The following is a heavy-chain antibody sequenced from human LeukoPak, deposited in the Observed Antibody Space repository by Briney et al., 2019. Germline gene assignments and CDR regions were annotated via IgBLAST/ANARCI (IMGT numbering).Heavy chain of an antibody. V-gene: IGHV3-23*01. CDR3: AKDSPSVTATPHDY. CDR2: ITNYGGST. Sequence: GGSLRLSCAASGFTFSDYAMRWVRQAPGKGLDWVSTITNYGGSTYYADSVKGRFTISRDNSKNTLYLQMNSLRAEDTAVYFCAKDSPSVTATPHDYWGQGALVTVSS. J-gene: IGHJ4*02. CDR1: GFTFSDYA. D-gene: IGHD2-21*02.